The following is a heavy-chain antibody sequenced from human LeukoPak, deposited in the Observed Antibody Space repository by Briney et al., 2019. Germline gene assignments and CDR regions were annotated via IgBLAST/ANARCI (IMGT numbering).Heavy chain of an antibody. D-gene: IGHD6-25*01. Sequence: SETLSLTCTVSGGSISSYYWSWIRQPPGKGLEWIGYISYSGSTNYNPSLKSRLTISLDTSKRQFSLNLNSVTVADTALYYCARDYGGGRSQIDYWGQGTLVTVSS. J-gene: IGHJ4*02. CDR2: ISYSGST. V-gene: IGHV4-59*12. CDR3: ARDYGGGRSQIDY. CDR1: GGSISSYY.